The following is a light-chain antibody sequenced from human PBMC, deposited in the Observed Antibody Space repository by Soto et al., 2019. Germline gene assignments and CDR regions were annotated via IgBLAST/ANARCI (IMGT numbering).Light chain of an antibody. CDR1: QSISTW. CDR2: AAS. V-gene: IGKV1-5*01. J-gene: IGKJ4*01. CDR3: QQYNSYSLT. Sequence: DIQMTQSPFTLSASVADRVTIACLASQSISTWLAWYQQKPGKAPKLLIYAASSLQSGVPSRFSGSGSGTEFTLTISSLQSEDFATYYCQQYNSYSLTFGGGTKVDI.